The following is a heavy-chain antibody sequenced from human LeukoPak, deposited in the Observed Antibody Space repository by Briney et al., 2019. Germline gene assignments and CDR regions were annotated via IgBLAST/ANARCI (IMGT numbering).Heavy chain of an antibody. D-gene: IGHD2-2*01. CDR1: GFTDG. CDR3: ARAPITSPFYFDC. Sequence: GGSLRLSCAASGFTDGMSWVRQAPGKGLEWVSGINWSGGSTGYSDPVRGRFTISRDNAKNSLYLQMDSLRAEDTALYYCARAPITSPFYFDCWGQGTLVTVSS. J-gene: IGHJ4*02. CDR2: INWSGGST. V-gene: IGHV3-20*04.